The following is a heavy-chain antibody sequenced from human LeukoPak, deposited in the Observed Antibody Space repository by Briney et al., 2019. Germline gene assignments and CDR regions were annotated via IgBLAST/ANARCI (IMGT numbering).Heavy chain of an antibody. CDR2: IYYSGST. J-gene: IGHJ4*02. CDR1: GGSISSSTYY. Sequence: PSETLSLTCTVSGGSISSSTYYWGWIRQVPGKGLEWIGNIYYSGSTCYNPSLKSRVTISVDTSKNQFSLKLSSVTAADTAVYYCARGLSGHDFSGYSHLASDSWGQGTLVTVSS. D-gene: IGHD5-12*01. CDR3: ARGLSGHDFSGYSHLASDS. V-gene: IGHV4-39*07.